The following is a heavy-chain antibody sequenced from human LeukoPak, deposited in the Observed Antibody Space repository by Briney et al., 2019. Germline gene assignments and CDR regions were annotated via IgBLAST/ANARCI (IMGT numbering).Heavy chain of an antibody. CDR2: INHSGST. CDR1: GVSFSGYY. V-gene: IGHV4-34*01. Sequence: SETLSLTCAVYGVSFSGYYWSWIRQPPGKGLEWIGEINHSGSTNYNPSLKSRVTISVDTSKSQFSLKLSSVTAADTAVYYCARGLRFLVVWGQGTTVTVSS. D-gene: IGHD3-3*01. J-gene: IGHJ6*02. CDR3: ARGLRFLVV.